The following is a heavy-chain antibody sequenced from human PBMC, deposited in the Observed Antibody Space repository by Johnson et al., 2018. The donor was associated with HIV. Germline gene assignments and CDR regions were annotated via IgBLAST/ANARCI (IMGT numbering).Heavy chain of an antibody. V-gene: IGHV3-30*19. CDR3: ARRTYRYGESPDAFDI. J-gene: IGHJ3*02. D-gene: IGHD5-18*01. Sequence: QVQLVQSGGGVVQPGRSLRLSCAASGLTFRSYGMHWVRQAPGKGLEWVAVIWYDGTSKYYADSVKGRFTTSRDTSKNTLYLQMNSLRPEDTAVYHCARRTYRYGESPDAFDIWGQGTRVTVSS. CDR2: IWYDGTSK. CDR1: GLTFRSYG.